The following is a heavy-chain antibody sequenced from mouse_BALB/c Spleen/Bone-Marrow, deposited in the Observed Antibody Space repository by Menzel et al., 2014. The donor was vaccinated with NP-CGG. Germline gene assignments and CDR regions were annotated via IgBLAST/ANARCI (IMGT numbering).Heavy chain of an antibody. Sequence: EVQLQQSGPELVKPGASVKMSCKASGYTFTSSVMHWVKQKPGQGLEWIGYFNPYNDGSKYNEKFKGKATLTSDKSSSTAYMELSSLTSEDSAVYYCTKGGNYRYDFDYRGQGTTLTVSS. CDR1: GYTFTSSV. J-gene: IGHJ2*01. D-gene: IGHD2-14*01. CDR2: FNPYNDGS. CDR3: TKGGNYRYDFDY. V-gene: IGHV1-14*01.